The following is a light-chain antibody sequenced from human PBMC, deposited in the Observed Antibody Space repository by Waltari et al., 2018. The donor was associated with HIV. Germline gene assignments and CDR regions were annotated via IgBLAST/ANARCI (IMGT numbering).Light chain of an antibody. J-gene: IGKJ2*01. CDR3: QQYNSHSYT. CDR2: KTS. V-gene: IGKV1-5*03. CDR1: QIIDYW. Sequence: DVQMTQSTSTLSASVGDRVSITCRASQIIDYWLAWYQQKPGQPPKLLIYKTSYLESGVPTRFSGSGSGADFTLTIDGLQPEDFATYYCQQYNSHSYTFGQGTKLDIK.